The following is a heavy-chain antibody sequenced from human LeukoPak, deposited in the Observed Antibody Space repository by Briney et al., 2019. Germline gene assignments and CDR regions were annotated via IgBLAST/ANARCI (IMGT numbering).Heavy chain of an antibody. V-gene: IGHV3-33*01. CDR1: GFTFSSYG. J-gene: IGHJ4*02. D-gene: IGHD2-2*01. CDR2: IWYDGSNK. CDR3: ARSRVIVVPAAMFDY. Sequence: GGSLRLSCAASGFTFSSYGMHWVSQAPGKGLEWVAVIWYDGSNKYYADSVKGRFTISRDNSKNTLYLQMNSLRAEDTAVYYCARSRVIVVPAAMFDYWGQGTLVTVSS.